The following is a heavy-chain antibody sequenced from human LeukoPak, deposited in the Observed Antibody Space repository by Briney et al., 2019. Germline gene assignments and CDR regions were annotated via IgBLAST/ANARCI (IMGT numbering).Heavy chain of an antibody. J-gene: IGHJ5*02. CDR3: ARHLGRYCSSTSCYPWFDP. CDR2: IYPGDSHT. CDR1: GYTFTNYW. Sequence: GESLKISCKGAGYTFTNYWIGWVRQMPGKGLEWMGVIYPGDSHTRYSPSFQGQVTISADKSISTAYLQWSSLKASDTAMYYCARHLGRYCSSTSCYPWFDPWGQGTLVTVSS. D-gene: IGHD2-2*01. V-gene: IGHV5-51*01.